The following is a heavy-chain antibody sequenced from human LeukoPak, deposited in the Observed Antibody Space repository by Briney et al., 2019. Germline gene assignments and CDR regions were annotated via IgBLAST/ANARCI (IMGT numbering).Heavy chain of an antibody. CDR2: ISGSGGST. V-gene: IGHV3-23*01. Sequence: GGSLRLSCAASGFTFSSYAMSWVRQAPGKGLEWVSAISGSGGSTYYADSVKGRLTISRDNSKNTLYLQMNSLRAEDTAVYYCAKDYYDSSGYYYWFDYWGQGTLVTVSS. CDR3: AKDYYDSSGYYYWFDY. CDR1: GFTFSSYA. D-gene: IGHD3-22*01. J-gene: IGHJ4*02.